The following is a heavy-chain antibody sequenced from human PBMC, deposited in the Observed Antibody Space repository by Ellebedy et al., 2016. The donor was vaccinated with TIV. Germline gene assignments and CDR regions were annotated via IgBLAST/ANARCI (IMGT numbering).Heavy chain of an antibody. CDR2: VKSEEDGGAT. J-gene: IGHJ4*02. D-gene: IGHD3-10*01. Sequence: GESLKISCEVSGLTFRDASMSWVRQAPGKGLEWVGRVKSEEDGGATHYAVPVRGRFTVSRDDSKDTVFLQMNSLKTEDTAVYYCSTQRNSGSFRGDFWGQGTLVIVSS. CDR1: GLTFRDAS. CDR3: STQRNSGSFRGDF. V-gene: IGHV3-15*05.